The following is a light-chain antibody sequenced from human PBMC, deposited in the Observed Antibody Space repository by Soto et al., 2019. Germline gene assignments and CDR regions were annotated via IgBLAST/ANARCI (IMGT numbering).Light chain of an antibody. V-gene: IGKV3-11*01. CDR3: QQRSNWT. CDR2: DAS. Sequence: EIVLTQSPATLSFSPRERATLSCRASQSFSSYLAWYQQKPGQAPRLLIYDASNRATGIPARFSGSGSGTDFTLTMSSLEPEDFAVYDCQQRSNWTFGGGTKVEIK. CDR1: QSFSSY. J-gene: IGKJ4*01.